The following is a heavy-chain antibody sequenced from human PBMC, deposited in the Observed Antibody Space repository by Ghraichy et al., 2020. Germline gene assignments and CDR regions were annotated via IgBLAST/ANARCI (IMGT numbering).Heavy chain of an antibody. D-gene: IGHD7-27*01. CDR2: IYHSGSA. V-gene: IGHV4-30-2*01. Sequence: SETLSLTCAVSGGSINRGDYSWSWIRQPSGKGLEWIGGIYHSGSAYHNPSLESRVTLLLDRSKNQFSLRLTSVTAADTAIYYCARAPGRAFDPWGEGTLVTVSS. J-gene: IGHJ5*02. CDR3: ARAPGRAFDP. CDR1: GGSINRGDYS.